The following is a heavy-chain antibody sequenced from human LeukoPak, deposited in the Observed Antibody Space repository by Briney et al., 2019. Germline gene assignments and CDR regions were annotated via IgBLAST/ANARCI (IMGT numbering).Heavy chain of an antibody. CDR1: ELTFSGYW. CDR2: INQDGSEK. V-gene: IGHV3-7*01. Sequence: GGSLRLSCAASELTFSGYWMNWVRQAPGKGPEWVANINQDGSEKHYVDSVEGRFTISRDNAKNSLFLQMNSLRVEDTAVFYCARDGFVGAADYWGQGTLVTVSS. D-gene: IGHD6-13*01. CDR3: ARDGFVGAADY. J-gene: IGHJ4*02.